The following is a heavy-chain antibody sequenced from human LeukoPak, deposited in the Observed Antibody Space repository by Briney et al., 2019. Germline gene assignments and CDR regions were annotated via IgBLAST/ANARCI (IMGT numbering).Heavy chain of an antibody. CDR1: GGSISSYY. V-gene: IGHV4-4*07. CDR3: ARGRYYDSSGFS. CDR2: IYTSGSS. D-gene: IGHD3-22*01. Sequence: PSETLSLTCSVSGGSISSYYWSWIRQPAGQGLEWIGRIYTSGSSNYNPYLKSRVTMSVDTSKNQFSLKLSCLSAADTAVYYCARGRYYDSSGFSWGQGTLVTVSS. J-gene: IGHJ5*02.